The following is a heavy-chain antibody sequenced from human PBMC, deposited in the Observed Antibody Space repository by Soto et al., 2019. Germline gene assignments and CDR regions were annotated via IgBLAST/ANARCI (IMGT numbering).Heavy chain of an antibody. D-gene: IGHD3-10*01. V-gene: IGHV4-39*01. J-gene: IGHJ4*02. CDR1: GGSISSSSYY. CDR3: AFGYYYGSGTISDY. Sequence: SETLSLTCTVSGGSISSSSYYWGWIRQPPGKGLEWIGSIYYSGSTYYNPSLKSRVTISVDTSKNQFSLKLSSVTAADTAVYYCAFGYYYGSGTISDYWGQGTLVTVSS. CDR2: IYYSGST.